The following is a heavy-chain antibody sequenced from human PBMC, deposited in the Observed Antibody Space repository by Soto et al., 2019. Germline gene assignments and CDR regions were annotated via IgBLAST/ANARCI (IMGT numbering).Heavy chain of an antibody. Sequence: PGGSLRLSCVVSGFTFSSYATHWVRQAPGKGLEWVALISYDGSDKYYAESVKGRFTISRDNSKNTLYLQMNSLRAEDTAVYYCARDLYGDYGDLDNWGQGTMVTVS. J-gene: IGHJ3*02. D-gene: IGHD4-17*01. CDR2: ISYDGSDK. CDR3: ARDLYGDYGDLDN. V-gene: IGHV3-30-3*01. CDR1: GFTFSSYA.